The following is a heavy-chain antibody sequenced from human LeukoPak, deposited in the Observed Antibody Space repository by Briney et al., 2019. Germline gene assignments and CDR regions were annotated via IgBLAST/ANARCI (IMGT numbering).Heavy chain of an antibody. Sequence: PGGSLRLSGAASGFTFRNYWMSWVRQAPGKGLEWVSIAFSDGRTFYADSVKGRFTISRDSSKNTVFLQMNSLRAEDTAVYYCARGDFDYWGQGTLVTVSS. CDR3: ARGDFDY. CDR1: GFTFRNYW. V-gene: IGHV3-53*01. CDR2: AFSDGRT. J-gene: IGHJ4*02.